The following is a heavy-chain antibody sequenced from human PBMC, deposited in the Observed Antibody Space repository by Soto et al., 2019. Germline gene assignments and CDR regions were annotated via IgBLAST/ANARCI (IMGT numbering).Heavy chain of an antibody. Sequence: PGGSLRLSCPASGFTFSSYWMSWVRQAPGKGLEWVANIKQDGNEKYYVDSVKGRFTISRDNAKNSLYLQMNSLRAEDTAVYYCARDVWSGYDSGLDYWGQGTLVTVSS. CDR2: IKQDGNEK. CDR3: ARDVWSGYDSGLDY. J-gene: IGHJ4*02. V-gene: IGHV3-7*03. CDR1: GFTFSSYW. D-gene: IGHD5-12*01.